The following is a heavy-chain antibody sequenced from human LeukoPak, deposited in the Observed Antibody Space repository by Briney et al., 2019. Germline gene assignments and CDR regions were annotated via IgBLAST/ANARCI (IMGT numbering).Heavy chain of an antibody. Sequence: GSLRLSCAASGFTFSNAWMNWVRQAPGKGLEWIGEINHSGSTNYNPSLKSRVTISVDTSKNQFSLKLSSVTAADTAVYYCAGEYCGGDCSHAFDIWGQGTMVTVSS. CDR2: INHSGST. V-gene: IGHV4-4*02. D-gene: IGHD2-21*02. CDR1: GFTFSNAW. CDR3: AGEYCGGDCSHAFDI. J-gene: IGHJ3*02.